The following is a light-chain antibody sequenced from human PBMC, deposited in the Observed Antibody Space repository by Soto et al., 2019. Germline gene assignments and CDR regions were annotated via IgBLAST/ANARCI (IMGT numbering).Light chain of an antibody. CDR1: QSVRSSY. V-gene: IGKV3-20*01. Sequence: EIVLTQSPCTLSLSPGERATLSCRASQSVRSSYLAWYQQKPGQAHRLLIYGASSRGTGIPDRFSGSGSGTAVTLTISRLDPEDFAVYYCHQYACSPMYTFGQGTKLEIK. J-gene: IGKJ2*01. CDR3: HQYACSPMYT. CDR2: GAS.